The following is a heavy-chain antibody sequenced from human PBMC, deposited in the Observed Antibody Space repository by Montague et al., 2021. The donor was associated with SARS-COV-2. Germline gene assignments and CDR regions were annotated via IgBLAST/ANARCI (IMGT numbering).Heavy chain of an antibody. CDR1: AASISSDNYF. J-gene: IGHJ4*02. Sequence: SETLSLTCTVSAASISSDNYFWGWIRQPPGKGLEWIRSISYRGNTYLNPSLKSRATISVDTSQNQFSLKLNSVTAAAAAVYYCVRHVKGGASCWYQHFDSWGQGTLVTVSS. CDR3: VRHVKGGASCWYQHFDS. CDR2: ISYRGNT. V-gene: IGHV4-39*01. D-gene: IGHD6-19*01.